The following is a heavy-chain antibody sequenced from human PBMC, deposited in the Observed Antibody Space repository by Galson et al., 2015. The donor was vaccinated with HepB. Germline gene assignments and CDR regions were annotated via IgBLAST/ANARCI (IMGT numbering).Heavy chain of an antibody. V-gene: IGHV3-48*04. Sequence: LRLSCAASGFTFSTSTMNWLRQAPGKGLEWVSYISSDGRTIYYADSVKGRFTISRDNAKNSLCLQMSSLRTEYTSLYYCARVGFDPRGYSSYWYFDFWGRGTLVAVSS. D-gene: IGHD3-22*01. J-gene: IGHJ2*01. CDR2: ISSDGRTI. CDR1: GFTFSTST. CDR3: ARVGFDPRGYSSYWYFDF.